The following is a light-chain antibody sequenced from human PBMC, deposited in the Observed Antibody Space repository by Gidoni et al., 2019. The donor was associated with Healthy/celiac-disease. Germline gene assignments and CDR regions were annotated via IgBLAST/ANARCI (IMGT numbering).Light chain of an antibody. CDR2: GAS. V-gene: IGKV3-15*01. J-gene: IGKJ4*02. Sequence: EIVMTQSPATLSVSQGERATLSCRASQSVSSYLGWYQQKPGQAPRLLIYGASTRATGIPSRFSGSGSGTDFTLTISSLQSEDFAVYYCQQYNNWPLTFGGGTKVEIK. CDR3: QQYNNWPLT. CDR1: QSVSSY.